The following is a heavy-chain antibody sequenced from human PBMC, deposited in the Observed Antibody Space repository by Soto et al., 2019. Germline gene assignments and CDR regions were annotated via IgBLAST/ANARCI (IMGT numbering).Heavy chain of an antibody. CDR2: IYDSGST. CDR3: ARGVIPLTTDWYFDL. D-gene: IGHD4-17*01. J-gene: IGHJ2*01. V-gene: IGHV4-30-4*01. CDR1: GGSISGGVGGLYY. Sequence: QLQLRESGPGLVKPSETLSLTCTVSGGSISGGVGGLYYWSWIRQPPGKGLEWIGYIYDSGSTYYNPSLTCRVTISVDTSKHQFSLRLSSVTAADTAVYYCARGVIPLTTDWYFDLWGRGTLVTVSS.